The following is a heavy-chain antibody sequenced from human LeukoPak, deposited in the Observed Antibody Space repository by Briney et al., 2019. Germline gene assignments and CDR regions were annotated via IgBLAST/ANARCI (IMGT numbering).Heavy chain of an antibody. CDR1: GFTFSSYE. J-gene: IGHJ4*02. CDR2: ITDSGTTK. Sequence: PGGSLRLSCAASGFTFSSYEMNGVREAPGGGGGWVSYITDSGTTKYYAHSVKGRITISRDNAKNSLYLQMNSLRAEDTAVYYCARAFGSGSYSFWGQGTLVSVSS. D-gene: IGHD3-10*01. CDR3: ARAFGSGSYSF. V-gene: IGHV3-48*03.